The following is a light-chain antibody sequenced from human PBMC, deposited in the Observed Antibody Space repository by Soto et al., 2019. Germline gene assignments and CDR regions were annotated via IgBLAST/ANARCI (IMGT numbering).Light chain of an antibody. CDR1: QSVSTNY. CDR3: QQYDTSPPLT. J-gene: IGKJ4*01. Sequence: EIVLTQSPGTLSLSPGDRATLSCRASQSVSTNYLAWYQQKPGQAPRLLLYGASSRAIGIPDRFSGSGSGTDFTLTSSRLAPEDFAVYYCQQYDTSPPLTFGGGTKVEIK. V-gene: IGKV3-20*01. CDR2: GAS.